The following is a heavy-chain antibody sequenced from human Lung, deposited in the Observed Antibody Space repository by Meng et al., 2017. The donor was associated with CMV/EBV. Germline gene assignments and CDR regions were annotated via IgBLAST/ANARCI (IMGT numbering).Heavy chain of an antibody. V-gene: IGHV3-74*01. CDR2: INEYGSRT. J-gene: IGHJ4*02. Sequence: ESXKISCAASGFTLSRYWMHWVRQAPGKGLVWVSRINEYGSRTDYADSVKGRFTIFRDNAKNTLYLQMDSLRAEDTAVYYCARDWSGSDDYWGQGTGVTVAS. D-gene: IGHD1-26*01. CDR1: GFTLSRYW. CDR3: ARDWSGSDDY.